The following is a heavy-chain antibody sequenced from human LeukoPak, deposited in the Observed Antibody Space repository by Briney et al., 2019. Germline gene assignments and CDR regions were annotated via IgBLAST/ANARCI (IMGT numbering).Heavy chain of an antibody. CDR1: GYTVTDLS. Sequence: ASVKVSCKVSGYTVTDLSMHWVRQAPGNGLEWMGGFDPEDGETIYAQKFQGRVTMTEDTSTDTAYMELSSLRSEDTAVYYCATEKHVDIVATGEAFDIWGQGTMVTVSS. D-gene: IGHD5-12*01. CDR3: ATEKHVDIVATGEAFDI. V-gene: IGHV1-24*01. CDR2: FDPEDGET. J-gene: IGHJ3*02.